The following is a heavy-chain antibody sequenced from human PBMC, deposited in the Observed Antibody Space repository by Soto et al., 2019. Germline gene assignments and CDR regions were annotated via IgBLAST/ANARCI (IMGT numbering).Heavy chain of an antibody. Sequence: ASVKVSCKASGYTFTSYAMHWVRQAHEQRLEWMGWINAGNGNTKYSQKFQGRVTITRDTSASTAYMELSSLRSEDTAVYYCASAYYYDSSGYYIYYGMDVWGQGTTVTVSS. CDR3: ASAYYYDSSGYYIYYGMDV. CDR2: INAGNGNT. V-gene: IGHV1-3*01. CDR1: GYTFTSYA. D-gene: IGHD3-22*01. J-gene: IGHJ6*02.